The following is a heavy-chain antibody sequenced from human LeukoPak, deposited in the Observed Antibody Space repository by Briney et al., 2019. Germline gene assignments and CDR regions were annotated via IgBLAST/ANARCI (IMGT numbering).Heavy chain of an antibody. V-gene: IGHV1-18*01. J-gene: IGHJ4*02. D-gene: IGHD6-19*01. Sequence: ASVKVSCKTSGYTFTTYHISWVRQAPGQGLEWMGWINTYSGNTNYAQNLQGRVTMTTDTSTSTAYMELRGLRSEDTAVYYCARGREAVAGNIDYWGQGTLVTVSS. CDR3: ARGREAVAGNIDY. CDR2: INTYSGNT. CDR1: GYTFTTYH.